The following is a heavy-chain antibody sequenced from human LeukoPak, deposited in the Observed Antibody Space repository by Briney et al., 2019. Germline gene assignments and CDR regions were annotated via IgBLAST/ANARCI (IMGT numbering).Heavy chain of an antibody. Sequence: PGGSLRLSXAAPGFTFDDYAMHWVRQAPGKGLEWVSLISGDGGSTYYADSVKGRFTISRDNSKNSLYLQMNSLRTEDTALYYCAKGWDYYDSSGSYFDYWGQGTLVTVSS. CDR1: GFTFDDYA. D-gene: IGHD3-22*01. CDR3: AKGWDYYDSSGSYFDY. CDR2: ISGDGGST. V-gene: IGHV3-43*02. J-gene: IGHJ4*02.